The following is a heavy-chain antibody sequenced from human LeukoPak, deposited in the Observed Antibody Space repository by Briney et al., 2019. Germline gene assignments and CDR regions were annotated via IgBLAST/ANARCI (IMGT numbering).Heavy chain of an antibody. CDR3: ARDMLGCSSTSCYDWGSYGMDV. CDR1: GYTFTSYY. D-gene: IGHD2-2*01. Sequence: ASVKVSCKASGYTFTSYYMHWVRQAPGQGLEWMGIINPSGGSTSYAQKFQGRVTMTRDTSMSTVYMELSSLRSEDTAVYYCARDMLGCSSTSCYDWGSYGMDVWGQGTTVTVSS. J-gene: IGHJ6*02. V-gene: IGHV1-46*01. CDR2: INPSGGST.